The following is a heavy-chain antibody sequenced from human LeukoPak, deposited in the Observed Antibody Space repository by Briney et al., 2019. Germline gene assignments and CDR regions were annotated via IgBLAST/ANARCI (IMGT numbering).Heavy chain of an antibody. CDR3: TTNKDS. Sequence: GGSLRLSCAASGFIFSNAWMSWVRQAPGKGLEWVGRIKSETDGGTTDYAAPVKGRFTISRDDSKSTLFLQMNSLISEDTAVYYCTTNKDSWGQGTLVTASS. D-gene: IGHD1/OR15-1a*01. V-gene: IGHV3-15*01. CDR2: IKSETDGGTT. J-gene: IGHJ4*02. CDR1: GFIFSNAW.